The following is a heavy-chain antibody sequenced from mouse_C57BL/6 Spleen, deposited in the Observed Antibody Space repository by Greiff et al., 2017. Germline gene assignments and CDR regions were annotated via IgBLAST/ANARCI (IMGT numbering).Heavy chain of an antibody. V-gene: IGHV14-2*01. CDR1: GFNIKDYY. J-gene: IGHJ1*03. CDR2: IDPEDGET. D-gene: IGHD1-1*01. Sequence: EVQLQQSGAELVKPGASVMLSCTASGFNIKDYYMHWVKQRTEQGLEWIGRIDPEDGETKYAPKFQGKATITADTSSNTAYLQLSSLTSEDTAVYYCALITTVVASSYWYFDVWGTGTTVTVSS. CDR3: ALITTVVASSYWYFDV.